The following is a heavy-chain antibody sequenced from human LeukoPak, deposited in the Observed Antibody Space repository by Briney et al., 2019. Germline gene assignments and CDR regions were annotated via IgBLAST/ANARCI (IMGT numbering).Heavy chain of an antibody. J-gene: IGHJ4*02. Sequence: SETLSLTCAVSGGSISSGGYSWSWIRQPPGKGLEWIGYIYYSGSTYYNPSLKSRVTISVDTSKNQFSLKLSSVTAADTAVYYCARGDILTGYWSYWGQGTLVTVSS. CDR2: IYYSGST. CDR1: GGSISSGGYS. CDR3: ARGDILTGYWSY. V-gene: IGHV4-31*11. D-gene: IGHD3-9*01.